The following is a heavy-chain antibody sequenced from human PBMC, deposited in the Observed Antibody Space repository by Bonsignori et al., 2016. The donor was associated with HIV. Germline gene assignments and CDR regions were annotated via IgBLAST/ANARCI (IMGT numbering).Heavy chain of an antibody. CDR3: ARGRDLDF. J-gene: IGHJ4*02. CDR1: AYTFTSYD. D-gene: IGHD3-3*01. Sequence: QVQLVQSGAEVKKPGASVKVSCKASAYTFTSYDINWVRQATGQGFEWMGWLNPYSGDTGYAQKFQGRVTITRNASICTAYMELRSLRSDDTAMYYCARGRDLDFWGQGTLVTVSS. CDR2: LNPYSGDT. V-gene: IGHV1-8*03.